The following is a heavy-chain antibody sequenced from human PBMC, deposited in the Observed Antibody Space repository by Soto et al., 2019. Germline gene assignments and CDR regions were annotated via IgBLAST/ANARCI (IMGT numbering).Heavy chain of an antibody. V-gene: IGHV4-39*01. J-gene: IGHJ4*02. CDR1: GGSISSSSYY. Sequence: QLQLQESGPGLVKPSETLSLTCTVSGGSISSSSYYWGWIRQPPGKGLEWIGSLYYSGSTYYNPSLKSRVTLSGNTSKNQFSLKLSCVTAADTAVYYCPRHSSSSWYWGEETLVTVSS. CDR2: LYYSGST. D-gene: IGHD6-13*01. CDR3: PRHSSSSWY.